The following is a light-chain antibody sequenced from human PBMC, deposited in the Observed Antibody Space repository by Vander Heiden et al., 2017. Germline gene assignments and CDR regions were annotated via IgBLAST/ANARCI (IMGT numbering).Light chain of an antibody. CDR3: SSHAGSNNYA. CDR1: TSDVVAYNY. Sequence: QSALTHPPSASGSPGHSVTVSCTGTTSDVVAYNYVSWYQQHPGKAPKLIIYEDTKRPSGVPDRFSASKSGDTASLTVSGLQAEDEADYYCSSHAGSNNYAFGTGTKVTVL. CDR2: EDT. J-gene: IGLJ1*01. V-gene: IGLV2-8*01.